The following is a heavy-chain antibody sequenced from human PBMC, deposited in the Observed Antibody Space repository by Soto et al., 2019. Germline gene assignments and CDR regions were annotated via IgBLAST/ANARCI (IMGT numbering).Heavy chain of an antibody. D-gene: IGHD3-22*01. CDR1: GFTFSSYA. V-gene: IGHV3-23*01. Sequence: GGSLRLSCAASGFTFSSYAMSWVRQAPGKGLEWVSAISGSGGSTYYADSVKGRFTISRDNSKNTLYLQMNSLRAEDTAVYYCAKEPWDSSGPYDAFDIWGQGTKVTVPS. J-gene: IGHJ3*02. CDR2: ISGSGGST. CDR3: AKEPWDSSGPYDAFDI.